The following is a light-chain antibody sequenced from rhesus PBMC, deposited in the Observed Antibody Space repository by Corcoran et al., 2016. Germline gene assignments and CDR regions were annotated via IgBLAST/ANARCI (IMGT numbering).Light chain of an antibody. CDR1: ENVNNY. CDR3: QHNYGTPHS. CDR2: KAS. J-gene: IGKJ2*01. V-gene: IGKV1-74*01. Sequence: DIQMTQSPSSLSASVGDRVTITCRTSENVNNYLNWYQQKPGKAPKLLIYKASTLKRGVPSRFSGSGSWTDYTFTISILQSEDVATYYCQHNYGTPHSFGQGTKVEIK.